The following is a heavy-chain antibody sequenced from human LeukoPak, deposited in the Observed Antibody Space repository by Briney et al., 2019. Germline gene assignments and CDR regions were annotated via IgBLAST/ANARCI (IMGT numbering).Heavy chain of an antibody. CDR1: GFTFSSFG. J-gene: IGHJ3*02. Sequence: HPGGTLRLSCAASGFTFSSFGMSWVRQAPGKGLEWVSAISSTGGTAYYADSVKGRFTISRDNSKNTLYLQMNSLRAEDTAVYYCAKMGYYDSSGYSNHDAFDIWGQGTMVTVSS. V-gene: IGHV3-23*01. CDR2: ISSTGGTA. CDR3: AKMGYYDSSGYSNHDAFDI. D-gene: IGHD3-22*01.